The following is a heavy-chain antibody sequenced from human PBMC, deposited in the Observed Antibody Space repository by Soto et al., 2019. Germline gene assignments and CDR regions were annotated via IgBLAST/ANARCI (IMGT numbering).Heavy chain of an antibody. CDR3: ARDSGDYGDCVGSDY. D-gene: IGHD4-17*01. Sequence: QVQLVQSGAEVKKPGASVKVSCKASGYTFTSYYMHWVRQAPGQGLEWMGIINPSGGSTSYAQKFQGRVTTTRDTPTSTVDKERGSLRSEDTAVYYCARDSGDYGDCVGSDYRGQGTLVTVSS. CDR1: GYTFTSYY. J-gene: IGHJ4*02. CDR2: INPSGGST. V-gene: IGHV1-46*03.